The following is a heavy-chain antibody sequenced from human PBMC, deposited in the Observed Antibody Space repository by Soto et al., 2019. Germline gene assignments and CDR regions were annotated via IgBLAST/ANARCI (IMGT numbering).Heavy chain of an antibody. CDR3: ARNFPPLHSGSHYFDL. D-gene: IGHD1-26*01. V-gene: IGHV4-59*08. J-gene: IGHJ4*02. CDR2: IYYSGST. Sequence: WPWIRQPPGKGLEWIGFIYYSGSTIYNPSLKRRVTISIDTSQNQFSLKLSSMTAADTAVYYCARNFPPLHSGSHYFDLWGPGTLVTFSS.